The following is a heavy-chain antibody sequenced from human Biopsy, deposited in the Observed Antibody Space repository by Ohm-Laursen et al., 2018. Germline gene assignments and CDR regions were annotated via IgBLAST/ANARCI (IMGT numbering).Heavy chain of an antibody. CDR2: ISRTSDFI. J-gene: IGHJ4*02. CDR1: GGSFSGYD. D-gene: IGHD6-6*01. Sequence: ETLSLTCAVDGGSFSGYDWTWIRQPPGKGLEWVSSISRTSDFIYYADSVMGRFTISRDNAKNSVELQMNSLRAEDTAVYFCARERGWKSISTIDYWGQGTLVTASS. V-gene: IGHV3-21*01. CDR3: ARERGWKSISTIDY.